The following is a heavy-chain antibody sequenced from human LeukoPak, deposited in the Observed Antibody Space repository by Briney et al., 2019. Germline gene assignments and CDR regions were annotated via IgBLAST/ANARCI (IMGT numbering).Heavy chain of an antibody. Sequence: GGSLRLSCAASGFTFSSYSMNWVRQAPGKGLEWVSSISSSSSYIYYADSVKGRFTISRDNAKNSLYLQIDSLRAEDTAVYYCARSSYSSSSSVWGQGTMVTVSS. CDR1: GFTFSSYS. D-gene: IGHD6-6*01. J-gene: IGHJ3*01. V-gene: IGHV3-21*04. CDR2: ISSSSSYI. CDR3: ARSSYSSSSSV.